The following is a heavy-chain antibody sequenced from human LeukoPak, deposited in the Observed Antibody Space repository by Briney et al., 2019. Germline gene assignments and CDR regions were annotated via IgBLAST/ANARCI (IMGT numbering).Heavy chain of an antibody. CDR3: TRRGSSGYLDY. D-gene: IGHD3-22*01. Sequence: GGSLRLSCAASGFTFSGSAMHWVRQASGKGLEWVGRIRSKANSYATAYAASVKGRFTIFRDDSKNTAYLQMNSLKTEDTAVYYCTRRGSSGYLDYWGQGTLVTVSS. CDR1: GFTFSGSA. CDR2: IRSKANSYAT. J-gene: IGHJ4*02. V-gene: IGHV3-73*01.